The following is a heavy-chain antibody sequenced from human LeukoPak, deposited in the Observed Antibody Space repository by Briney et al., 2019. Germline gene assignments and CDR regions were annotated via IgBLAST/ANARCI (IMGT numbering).Heavy chain of an antibody. CDR1: GDSISSSSHY. D-gene: IGHD1-1*01. J-gene: IGHJ5*02. V-gene: IGHV4-39*01. CDR3: ARPVPSRLGWFDP. CDR2: IYYSGST. Sequence: SETLSLTCTVSGDSISSSSHYWGWIRQPPGKGLEWIGTIYYSGSTYYNPSLKSRVTISVDTSKNQFSLKLSSVTAADTAVYYCARPVPSRLGWFDPWGQGTLVTVSS.